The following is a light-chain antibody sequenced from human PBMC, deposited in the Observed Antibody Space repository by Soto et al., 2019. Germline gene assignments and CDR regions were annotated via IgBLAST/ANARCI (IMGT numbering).Light chain of an antibody. J-gene: IGLJ2*01. CDR3: SSYTSSSTPYVV. CDR2: EVS. V-gene: IGLV2-14*01. Sequence: SALTQPASVSGSPGQSITISCTGTSSDVGGYNYVSWYQQHPGKAPKLMIYEVSNRPSGVSNRFSGSKSGNTASLTISGLQAEDEADYYCSSYTSSSTPYVVFGGGTKLTFL. CDR1: SSDVGGYNY.